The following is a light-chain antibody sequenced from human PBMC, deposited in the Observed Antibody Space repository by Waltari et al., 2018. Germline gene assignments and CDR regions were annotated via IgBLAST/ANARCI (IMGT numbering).Light chain of an antibody. CDR1: NLGDKY. Sequence: SYELTQPPSVSVSPGQAARVTCSGENLGDKYGCWYQQKPGLSPTLVIYQDHKRPSGILERFSGSKSGDTATLNISGAQVIDEADYYCQAWDSNSDVVFGGGTKLTVL. CDR3: QAWDSNSDVV. J-gene: IGLJ2*01. V-gene: IGLV3-1*01. CDR2: QDH.